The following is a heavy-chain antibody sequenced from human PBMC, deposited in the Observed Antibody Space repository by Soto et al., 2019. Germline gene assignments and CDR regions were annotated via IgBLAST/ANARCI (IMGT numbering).Heavy chain of an antibody. CDR2: IFPRDSET. CDR1: GYSFSSFW. CDR3: ARTIYFGSGSSLGWFDP. D-gene: IGHD3-10*01. J-gene: IGHJ5*02. Sequence: GESLKISCKVSGYSFSSFWIGWVRQMPGKGLEWMGIIFPRDSETKYSPSFQGQVTMSADMSTSTAYLQWTSLKASDTAMYFCARTIYFGSGSSLGWFDPWGQGTLVTVSS. V-gene: IGHV5-51*01.